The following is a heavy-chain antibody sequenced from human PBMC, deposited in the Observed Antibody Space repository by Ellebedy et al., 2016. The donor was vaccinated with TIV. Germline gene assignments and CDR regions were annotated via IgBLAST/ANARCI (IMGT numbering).Heavy chain of an antibody. J-gene: IGHJ5*02. V-gene: IGHV3-7*01. D-gene: IGHD4-17*01. CDR3: ARRGSYGDYAVQINSWFDT. Sequence: PGGSLRLSCVASGFSFRSYWMSWVRQAPGKGLEWVANIYQDGSNQYYVDSVKGRFTISRDNANKSLFLQMNSLRAEDRAVYYCARRGSYGDYAVQINSWFDTWGRGTLVAVSS. CDR1: GFSFRSYW. CDR2: IYQDGSNQ.